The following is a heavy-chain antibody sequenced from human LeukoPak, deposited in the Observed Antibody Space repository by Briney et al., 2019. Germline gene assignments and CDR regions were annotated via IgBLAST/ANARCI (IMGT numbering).Heavy chain of an antibody. D-gene: IGHD2-2*01. V-gene: IGHV3-7*03. CDR2: INQRGSEK. Sequence: GGSLRLSCAASGFIFSNYCMAWVRQGPGEGPEWVANINQRGSEKYYVDSVRGRFTISRDNAKNSLDLQMNSLRVEDTAIYYCARLVVPPGNRGWYYEHWGQGTLVTVSS. J-gene: IGHJ4*02. CDR3: ARLVVPPGNRGWYYEH. CDR1: GFIFSNYC.